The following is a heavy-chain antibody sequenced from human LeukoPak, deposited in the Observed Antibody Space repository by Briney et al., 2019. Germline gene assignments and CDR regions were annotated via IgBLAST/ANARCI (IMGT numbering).Heavy chain of an antibody. CDR3: ARDASPVVAADAFDI. J-gene: IGHJ3*02. Sequence: AEPVSLICTVSGGPLSSYYCRWPRQPAGRALVGSGHIYISGSTNYDSSRKSRVTMSVDTSKKQFSLKLRSVTAADTAVYYCARDASPVVAADAFDIWGQGTMVTVSS. V-gene: IGHV4-4*07. CDR2: IYISGST. D-gene: IGHD2-15*01. CDR1: GGPLSSYY.